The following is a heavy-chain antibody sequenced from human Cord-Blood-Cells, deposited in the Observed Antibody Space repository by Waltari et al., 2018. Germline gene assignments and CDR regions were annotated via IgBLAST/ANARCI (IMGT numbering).Heavy chain of an antibody. D-gene: IGHD3-10*01. J-gene: IGHJ3*02. CDR3: ARDRAYYGSGSYYFDI. CDR1: GGSISSYY. CDR2: IYYSGST. Sequence: QVQLQESGPGLVKPSETLSLTCTVPGGSISSYYWSWILQPPGKGLEWIGYIYYSGSTNYNPSLKSRVTISVDTSKNQFSLKLSSVTAADTAVYYCARDRAYYGSGSYYFDIWGQGTMVTVSS. V-gene: IGHV4-59*01.